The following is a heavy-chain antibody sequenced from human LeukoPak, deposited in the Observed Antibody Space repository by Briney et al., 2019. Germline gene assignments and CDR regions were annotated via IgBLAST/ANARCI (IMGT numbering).Heavy chain of an antibody. CDR1: GFTFSSYS. J-gene: IGHJ4*02. CDR3: ARDPAIAVAGTVDY. CDR2: ISSSSSTI. D-gene: IGHD6-19*01. Sequence: GGSLRLSCAASGFTFSSYSMNWVRQAPGKGLEWVSYISSSSSTIYYADSVKGRFTISRDNAKNSLYLQMNSLRAEDTAVYYCARDPAIAVAGTVDYWGQGTLVTVSS. V-gene: IGHV3-48*01.